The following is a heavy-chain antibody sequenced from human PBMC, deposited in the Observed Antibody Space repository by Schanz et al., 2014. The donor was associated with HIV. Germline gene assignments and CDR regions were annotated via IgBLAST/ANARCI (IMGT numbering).Heavy chain of an antibody. CDR1: GYTFTAYY. V-gene: IGHV1-2*02. CDR3: ARAAFSSEYYYGMDV. Sequence: QVQLVQSGAEVKKPGASVKVSCKASGYTFTAYYIHWVRQAPGQGLEWMGWINPNSGGTNSAQKFQGRVTMSMDTSISTAYMELRSLTSDDTAVYFCARAAFSSEYYYGMDVWGQGTTVTVSS. CDR2: INPNSGGT. D-gene: IGHD3-3*02. J-gene: IGHJ6*02.